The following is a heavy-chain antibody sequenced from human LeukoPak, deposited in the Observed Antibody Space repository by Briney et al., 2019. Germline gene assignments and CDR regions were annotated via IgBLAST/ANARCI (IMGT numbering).Heavy chain of an antibody. CDR3: AGLGSGYGDIDY. J-gene: IGHJ4*02. D-gene: IGHD4-17*01. CDR2: ISSSSSYI. CDR1: GFTFSSYW. Sequence: GGSLRLSCAASGFTFSSYWMNWVRQAPGKGLEWVSSISSSSSYIYYADSVKGRFTISRDNAKNSLYLQMNSLRAEDTAVYYCAGLGSGYGDIDYWGQGTLVTVSS. V-gene: IGHV3-21*01.